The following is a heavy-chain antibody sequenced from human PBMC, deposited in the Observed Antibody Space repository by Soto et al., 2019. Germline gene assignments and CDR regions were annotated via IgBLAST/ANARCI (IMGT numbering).Heavy chain of an antibody. J-gene: IGHJ3*02. Sequence: QVQLVQSGAEVKKPGASVKVSCKASGYTFTSYYMHWVRQAPGQGLERMGIINTSGGSTSYAQKFRGRVTMTKDTSTSTVYMELSSLRSEDTAVYYCARDPYCGGDCPLHAFDIWGQGTMVTVSS. CDR1: GYTFTSYY. CDR2: INTSGGST. D-gene: IGHD2-21*02. V-gene: IGHV1-46*01. CDR3: ARDPYCGGDCPLHAFDI.